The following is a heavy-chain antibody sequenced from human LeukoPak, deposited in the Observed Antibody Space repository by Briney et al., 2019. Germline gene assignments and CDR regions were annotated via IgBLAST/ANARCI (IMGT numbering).Heavy chain of an antibody. J-gene: IGHJ6*02. CDR3: ARGPILLWIHNGMDV. V-gene: IGHV3-49*04. CDR1: GFIFGDHA. Sequence: GRSLRLSCAAYGFIFGDHAMSWVRQAPGKGLEWVGFIRSKAYGATTEYAASVEGRFTISRDDSKGIAYLQTNSLETEDTAVYYCARGPILLWIHNGMDVWGPGTTVTVS. D-gene: IGHD3-10*01. CDR2: IRSKAYGATT.